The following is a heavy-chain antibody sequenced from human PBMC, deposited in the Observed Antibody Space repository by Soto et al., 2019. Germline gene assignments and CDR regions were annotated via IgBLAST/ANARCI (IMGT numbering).Heavy chain of an antibody. CDR1: GDSVSSNDAA. CDR2: TYFRSKKWNY. Sequence: SQTLSLTCAISGDSVSSNDAAWNWIRQSPSRGLEWLGRTYFRSKKWNYHYAESVKSRITVSPDTSKNQFSLQLYSVTPEDKAGYYCERDGGGWYPNYWGQETRFTVS. V-gene: IGHV6-1*01. J-gene: IGHJ4*02. D-gene: IGHD6-19*01. CDR3: ERDGGGWYPNY.